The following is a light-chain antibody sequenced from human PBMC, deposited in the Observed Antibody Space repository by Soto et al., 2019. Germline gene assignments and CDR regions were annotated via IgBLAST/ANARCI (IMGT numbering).Light chain of an antibody. Sequence: EIVMTQSPATLSVSPGERVTLSCRASQSVSSNLAWYQQKVGQAPRLLIYGASTRATGIPARFSGSGSGTEFTLTISSLQPEDFATYFCHQYKGFWTFGQGTKVDIK. CDR3: HQYKGFWT. J-gene: IGKJ1*01. V-gene: IGKV3-15*01. CDR2: GAS. CDR1: QSVSSN.